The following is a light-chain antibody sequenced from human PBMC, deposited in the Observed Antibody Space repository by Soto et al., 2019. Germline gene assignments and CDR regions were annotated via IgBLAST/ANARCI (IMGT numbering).Light chain of an antibody. CDR1: SSDVGGSNF. V-gene: IGLV2-14*03. Sequence: QSALTQPASVSASPGQSITISCTGTSSDVGGSNFVSWYQQHPGKPPKLIIYDVATRPSGVSNRFSGSKSGSTASLIISRLQTEDEADYYCVSFTSSTTYVFGIGTKLTVL. CDR2: DVA. J-gene: IGLJ1*01. CDR3: VSFTSSTTYV.